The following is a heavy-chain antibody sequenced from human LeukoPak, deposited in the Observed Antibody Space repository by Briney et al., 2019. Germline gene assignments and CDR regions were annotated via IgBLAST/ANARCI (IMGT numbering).Heavy chain of an antibody. CDR2: MYYSGST. V-gene: IGHV4-59*08. D-gene: IGHD3-10*01. Sequence: PSETLSHTCTVSGGSISSYYWSWIRQPPGKGLEWIGYMYYSGSTNYNPSLKSRVTILVDTSKNQFSLKLSSVTAADTAVYYCARHLGGSSGFRYLHYWPEGTLVTVSS. CDR3: ARHLGGSSGFRYLHY. J-gene: IGHJ4*02. CDR1: GGSISSYY.